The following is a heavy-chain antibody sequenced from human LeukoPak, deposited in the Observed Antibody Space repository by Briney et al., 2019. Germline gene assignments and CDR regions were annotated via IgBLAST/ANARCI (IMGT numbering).Heavy chain of an antibody. D-gene: IGHD3-10*01. CDR3: ARGPPYGSGNLDP. CDR1: GGSFSGYY. CDR2: INHSGST. V-gene: IGHV4-34*01. Sequence: SETLSLTCDVYGGSFSGYYWSWIRQPPGKGLEWIGEINHSGSTNYNPSLKSRVTISVDTSKNQFSLKLSSVTAADTAVYYCARGPPYGSGNLDPWGQGTLVTVSS. J-gene: IGHJ5*02.